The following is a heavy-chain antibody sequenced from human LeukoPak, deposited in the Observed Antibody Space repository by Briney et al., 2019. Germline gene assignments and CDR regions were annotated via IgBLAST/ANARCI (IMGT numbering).Heavy chain of an antibody. CDR3: ARDYQGGYGDKTVDY. Sequence: SVKVSCKASGGTFSSYAISWVRQAPGQGLEWIGGIIPIFGTANYAQKFQGRVTITADESTSTAYMELSSLRSEDTAVYYCARDYQGGYGDKTVDYWGQGTLVTVSS. J-gene: IGHJ4*02. CDR2: IIPIFGTA. V-gene: IGHV1-69*13. CDR1: GGTFSSYA. D-gene: IGHD5-18*01.